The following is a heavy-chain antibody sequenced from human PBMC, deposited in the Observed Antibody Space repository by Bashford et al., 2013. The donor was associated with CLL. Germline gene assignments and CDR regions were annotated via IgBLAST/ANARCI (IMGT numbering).Heavy chain of an antibody. Sequence: ASVKGSPARASGYTFTSYDINWVRQATGQGLEWMGWMNPNSGNTGYAQKFQGRVTMTRNTSISTAYMELSSLRSEDTAVYYCARGFVWGQNDYWGPRGTLVTVSS. CDR3: ARGFVWGQNDY. J-gene: IGHJ4*02. CDR2: MNPNSGNT. D-gene: IGHD7-27*01. V-gene: IGHV1-8*01. CDR1: GYTFTSYD.